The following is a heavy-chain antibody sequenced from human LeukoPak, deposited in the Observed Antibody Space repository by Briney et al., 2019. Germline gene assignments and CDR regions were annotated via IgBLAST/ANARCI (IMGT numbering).Heavy chain of an antibody. V-gene: IGHV1-18*01. CDR3: ARTEYCSSTSCYRWFDP. CDR1: GYTFTSYG. CDR2: ISAYNGNT. J-gene: IGHJ5*02. Sequence: ASVKVACKASGYTFTSYGISWVRQAPGQGLKWMGWISAYNGNTNYAQKLQGRVTMTTDTSTSTAYMELRSLRSDDTAVYYCARTEYCSSTSCYRWFDPWGQGTLVTVSS. D-gene: IGHD2-2*01.